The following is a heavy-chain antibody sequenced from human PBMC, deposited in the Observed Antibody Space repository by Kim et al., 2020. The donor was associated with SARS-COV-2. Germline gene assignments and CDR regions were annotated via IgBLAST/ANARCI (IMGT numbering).Heavy chain of an antibody. CDR3: ARSVEPTMVFFHK. Sequence: YSADSVKGRFTISRDNAKNSLYLQMNSLRAEDTAVYYCARSVEPTMVFFHKWRQGTLVTVSS. D-gene: IGHD5-18*01. V-gene: IGHV3-21*01. J-gene: IGHJ4*02.